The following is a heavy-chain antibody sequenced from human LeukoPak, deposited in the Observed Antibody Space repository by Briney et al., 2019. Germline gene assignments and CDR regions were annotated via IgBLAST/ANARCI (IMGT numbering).Heavy chain of an antibody. D-gene: IGHD3-10*01. J-gene: IGHJ4*02. CDR1: GFTFSSYE. Sequence: GGSLRLSCAASGFTFSSYEMNWVRQAPGKGLEWVSYISSSGSTIYYADSVKGRFTISRDNAKNSLYLQMNSLRAEDTAVYYCARDHENIGFGESYFDYWGQGTLVTVSS. CDR3: ARDHENIGFGESYFDY. V-gene: IGHV3-48*03. CDR2: ISSSGSTI.